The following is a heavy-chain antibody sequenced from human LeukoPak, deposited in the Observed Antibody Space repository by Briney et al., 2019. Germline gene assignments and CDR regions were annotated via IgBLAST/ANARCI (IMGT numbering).Heavy chain of an antibody. CDR3: ARPAYTAAYDL. J-gene: IGHJ3*01. CDR1: GFTFSSYW. V-gene: IGHV3-7*01. Sequence: GGSLRLSCAASGFTFSSYWMTWVRQAPGKGLEWVANMKGDGSETHYVDSVKGRFTISRDNAKNSLYLQMNSLRAEDTAVYYCARPAYTAAYDLWGQGTMVTVSS. D-gene: IGHD3-16*01. CDR2: MKGDGSET.